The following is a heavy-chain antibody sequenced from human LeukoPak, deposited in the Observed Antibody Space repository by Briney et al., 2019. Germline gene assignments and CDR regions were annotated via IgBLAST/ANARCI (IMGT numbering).Heavy chain of an antibody. CDR1: GFTFSSYA. CDR2: ISYDGSNK. V-gene: IGHV3-30-3*01. J-gene: IGHJ4*02. Sequence: GGSLRLSCAASGFTFSSYAMHWVRQAPGKGLEWVAVISYDGSNKYYADSVKGRFTISRDNSKNTLYLQMNSLRAEDTAVYYCARDGGITYGSGSYFDYWGQGTLVTVSS. CDR3: ARDGGITYGSGSYFDY. D-gene: IGHD3-10*01.